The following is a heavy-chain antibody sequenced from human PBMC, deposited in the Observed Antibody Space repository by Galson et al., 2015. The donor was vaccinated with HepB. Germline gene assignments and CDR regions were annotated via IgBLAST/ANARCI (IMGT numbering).Heavy chain of an antibody. CDR2: INTDGTST. V-gene: IGHV3-74*01. CDR3: ARADGTGYYGLFDY. Sequence: SLRLSCAASGFSLSRHWMHWVRQGPGKGLVWVSRINTDGTSTSYAESVKGRFTISKDNAKNTLYLQMNSLRLEDTAVYYCARADGTGYYGLFDYWGLGTLVTVSS. CDR1: GFSLSRHW. D-gene: IGHD1-26*01. J-gene: IGHJ4*02.